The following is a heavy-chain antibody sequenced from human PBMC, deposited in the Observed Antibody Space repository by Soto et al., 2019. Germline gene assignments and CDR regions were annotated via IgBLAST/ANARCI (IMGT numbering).Heavy chain of an antibody. CDR2: ISSSSSTI. Sequence: GGSLRLSCEGSGFTFSRYSMNWVRQAPGKGLEWVSYISSSSSTIYYADSVKGRFTISRDNAKNSLYLQMNSLRDEDTAVYYCGGDSSGYFYPDVFDIWGQGTMVTVSS. V-gene: IGHV3-48*02. CDR3: GGDSSGYFYPDVFDI. J-gene: IGHJ3*02. D-gene: IGHD3-22*01. CDR1: GFTFSRYS.